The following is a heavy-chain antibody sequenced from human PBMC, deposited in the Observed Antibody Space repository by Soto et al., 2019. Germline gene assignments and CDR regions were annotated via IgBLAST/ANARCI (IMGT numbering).Heavy chain of an antibody. CDR3: AKDMKWGGITTIHYFDS. J-gene: IGHJ4*02. CDR1: GFTVDDYA. CDR2: ISWNSETI. V-gene: IGHV3-9*01. Sequence: EVQLVESGGGLVQPGRSLRLSCAASGFTVDDYAMHWVRQAPGKGLEWVSGISWNSETIDYADSVKGRFTISRDNAKSSLFLQMNRLRPDDTALYYCAKDMKWGGITTIHYFDSWGQGTLVTVSS. D-gene: IGHD3-22*01.